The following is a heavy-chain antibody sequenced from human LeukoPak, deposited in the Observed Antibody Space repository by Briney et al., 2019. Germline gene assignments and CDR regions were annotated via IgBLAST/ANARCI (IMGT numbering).Heavy chain of an antibody. CDR3: ARVPLYDSNDYYYPH. D-gene: IGHD3-22*01. V-gene: IGHV1-3*04. CDR1: GYIFTNYG. Sequence: ASVKVSCKTSGYIFTNYGMHWVRQAPGQRLGWMAWINTGNGNARYSQNFQGRVTISRDTSATTAYLELSSLRSEDTAIYYCARVPLYDSNDYYYPHWGQGTLVTVSS. CDR2: INTGNGNA. J-gene: IGHJ1*01.